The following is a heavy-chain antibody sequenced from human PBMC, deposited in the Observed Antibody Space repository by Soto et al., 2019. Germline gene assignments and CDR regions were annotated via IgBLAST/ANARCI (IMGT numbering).Heavy chain of an antibody. Sequence: SETLSLTCTVSGGSISSGDYYWSWIRQPPGKGLEWIGYIYYSGSTYYNPSLKSRVTISVDTSKNQFSLKLSSVTAADTAVYYCARLNIAAAGVYYFDYWGQGTPVTVSS. D-gene: IGHD6-13*01. V-gene: IGHV4-30-4*01. J-gene: IGHJ4*02. CDR3: ARLNIAAAGVYYFDY. CDR2: IYYSGST. CDR1: GGSISSGDYY.